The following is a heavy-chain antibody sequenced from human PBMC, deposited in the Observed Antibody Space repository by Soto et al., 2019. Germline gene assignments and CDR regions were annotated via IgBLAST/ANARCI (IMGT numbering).Heavy chain of an antibody. D-gene: IGHD2-21*01. Sequence: PETLSLTCSVSDGSFSSSYYWGWLRQAPGEGLEWLGNIYYSGHTYYNPSLKCRFAMSVDTPKNQFSLTLTSVTAADTAVYYCARYSLRGRFFDSWGQGTLVTVSS. V-gene: IGHV4-39*01. CDR3: ARYSLRGRFFDS. CDR1: DGSFSSSYY. CDR2: IYYSGHT. J-gene: IGHJ4*02.